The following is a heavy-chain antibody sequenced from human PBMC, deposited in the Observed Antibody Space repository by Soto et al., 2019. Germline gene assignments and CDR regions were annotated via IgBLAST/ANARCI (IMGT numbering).Heavy chain of an antibody. V-gene: IGHV3-23*01. CDR2: ISCSGGST. CDR3: AKVAYYYDSSGYLTIDGAFDI. J-gene: IGHJ3*02. Sequence: EVQLLESGGGLVQPGGSLRLSCAASGFTFSSYAMSWVRQAPGKGLEWVSAISCSGGSTYYADSVKGRFTISRDNSKNTLDLQINSLRAEDTAVYYCAKVAYYYDSSGYLTIDGAFDIWGQGTMVTVSS. D-gene: IGHD3-22*01. CDR1: GFTFSSYA.